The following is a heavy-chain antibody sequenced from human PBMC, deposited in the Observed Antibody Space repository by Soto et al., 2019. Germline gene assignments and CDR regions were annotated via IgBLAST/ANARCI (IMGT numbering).Heavy chain of an antibody. J-gene: IGHJ5*02. CDR3: ARDRGHYYDSSGYWNWFDP. CDR2: INPNSGGT. Sequence: ASVKVSCKASGYTFTGYYLHWVRQAPGQGLEWMGWINPNSGGTNYAQKFQGRVTMTRDTSISTAYMELSRLRSDDTAVYYCARDRGHYYDSSGYWNWFDPWGQGTLVTVSS. CDR1: GYTFTGYY. V-gene: IGHV1-2*02. D-gene: IGHD3-22*01.